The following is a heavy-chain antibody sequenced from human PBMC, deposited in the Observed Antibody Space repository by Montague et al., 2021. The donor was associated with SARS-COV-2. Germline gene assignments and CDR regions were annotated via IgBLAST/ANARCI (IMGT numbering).Heavy chain of an antibody. CDR2: IYYSGST. D-gene: IGHD6-19*01. CDR3: ARQENSSGWLKPDAFDI. Sequence: SETLSLTCTVSGGSISSSSYYWGWIRQPPGKGLEWIGSIYYSGSTYYNPPLKSRVTISVDTSKNQFSLKLSSVTAADTAVYYCARQENSSGWLKPDAFDIWGQGTMVTVSS. J-gene: IGHJ3*02. V-gene: IGHV4-39*01. CDR1: GGSISSSSYY.